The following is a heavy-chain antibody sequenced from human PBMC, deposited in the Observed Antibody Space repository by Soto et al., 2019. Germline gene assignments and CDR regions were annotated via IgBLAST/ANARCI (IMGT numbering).Heavy chain of an antibody. J-gene: IGHJ6*02. CDR3: AKGKGLTNYGMDV. D-gene: IGHD4-17*01. CDR1: GFTFDDYT. Sequence: EVQLVESGGVVVQPGGSLRLSCAASGFTFDDYTMHWVRQAPGKGLEWVSLISWDGGSTYYADSVKGRFTISRDNSKNSLYLQMNSLRTEDTALYYCAKGKGLTNYGMDVWGQGTTATVSS. CDR2: ISWDGGST. V-gene: IGHV3-43*01.